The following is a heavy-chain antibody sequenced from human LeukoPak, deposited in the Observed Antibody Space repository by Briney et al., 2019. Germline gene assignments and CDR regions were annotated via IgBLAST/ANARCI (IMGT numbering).Heavy chain of an antibody. Sequence: GGSLRLSCAASGFTFSSYWMSWVRQAPGKGLEWVANIKQDGSEKYYVDSVKGRFTISRDNAKNSLYLQMNSLRAEDTAVYYCARGGIAAVRPFDYWGQGTLVTVSS. CDR2: IKQDGSEK. CDR1: GFTFSSYW. J-gene: IGHJ4*02. D-gene: IGHD6-13*01. CDR3: ARGGIAAVRPFDY. V-gene: IGHV3-7*04.